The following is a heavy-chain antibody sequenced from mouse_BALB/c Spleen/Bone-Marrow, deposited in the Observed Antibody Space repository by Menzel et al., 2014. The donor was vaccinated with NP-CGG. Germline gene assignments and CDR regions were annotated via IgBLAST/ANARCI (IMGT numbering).Heavy chain of an antibody. CDR3: ARSPYYGNYFDY. J-gene: IGHJ2*01. Sequence: VQLQQSGPELVRPGESVKISCKGSGYTFTDYAMHWVKQSHAKSREWIGVISIYYDNTNYNQKFKGKATMTVDKSSSTAYMELARLTSEDSAIYYCARSPYYGNYFDYWGQGTTLTVSS. V-gene: IGHV1-67*01. D-gene: IGHD2-10*01. CDR2: ISIYYDNT. CDR1: GYTFTDYA.